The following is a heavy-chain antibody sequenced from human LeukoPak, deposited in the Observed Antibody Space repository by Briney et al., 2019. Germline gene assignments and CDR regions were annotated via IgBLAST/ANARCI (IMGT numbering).Heavy chain of an antibody. Sequence: PGGSLRLSCAASGFTFSGYAMSWVRQAPGKGLEWVSAISGGGDNTYYADSVRGRFTISRDNSKNTLFLQMNSLRAEDTAIYYCAKPVDGASVQRYFQHWGQGTLVTVSS. CDR2: ISGGGDNT. CDR1: GFTFSGYA. CDR3: AKPVDGASVQRYFQH. D-gene: IGHD1-1*01. J-gene: IGHJ1*01. V-gene: IGHV3-23*01.